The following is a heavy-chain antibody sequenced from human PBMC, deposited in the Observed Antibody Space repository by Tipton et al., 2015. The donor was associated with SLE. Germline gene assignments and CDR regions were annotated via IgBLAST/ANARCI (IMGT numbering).Heavy chain of an antibody. D-gene: IGHD6-19*01. Sequence: TLSLTCTVSGASISSYYWSWIRQPPGKGLEWIGYIYYSGSTNYNPSLKSRVTISVDTSKNQFSLKLSSVTAADTAVYFCATGYSSGWYLDYFDCWGQGTLVTVSS. J-gene: IGHJ4*02. CDR2: IYYSGST. CDR1: GASISSYY. V-gene: IGHV4-59*08. CDR3: ATGYSSGWYLDYFDC.